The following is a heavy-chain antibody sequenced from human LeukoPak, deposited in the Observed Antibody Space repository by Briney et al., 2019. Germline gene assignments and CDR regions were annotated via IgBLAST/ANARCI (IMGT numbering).Heavy chain of an antibody. CDR3: ATYQPSIVGAAPFDY. J-gene: IGHJ4*02. D-gene: IGHD1-26*01. CDR2: FDPEDGET. V-gene: IGHV1-24*01. Sequence: PEASVKVSCKVSGYTLTELSMHWVRQAPGKGLEWMGGFDPEDGETIYAQKFQGRVTMTEDTSTDTAYMELSSLRSEDTAVYCCATYQPSIVGAAPFDYWGQGTLVTVSS. CDR1: GYTLTELS.